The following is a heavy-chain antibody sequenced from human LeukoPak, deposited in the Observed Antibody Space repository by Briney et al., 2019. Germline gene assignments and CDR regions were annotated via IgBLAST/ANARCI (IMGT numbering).Heavy chain of an antibody. D-gene: IGHD5-12*01. CDR2: IYSGGTT. J-gene: IGHJ4*02. CDR1: GFTVSSSY. V-gene: IGHV3-53*01. Sequence: GGSLRLSCAASGFTVSSSYMSWVRQAPGKGLEWVSVIYSGGTTYYTDSVKGRFTISRDNSKNTVYLQMNSLRAEDTAVYYCAKARSGYVPFDYWGQGTLVTVSS. CDR3: AKARSGYVPFDY.